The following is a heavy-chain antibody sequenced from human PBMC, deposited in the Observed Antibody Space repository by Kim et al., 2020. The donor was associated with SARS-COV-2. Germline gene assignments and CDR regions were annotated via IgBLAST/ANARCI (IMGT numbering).Heavy chain of an antibody. CDR2: IYYSGST. CDR1: GGSISSSSYY. CDR3: ARHGYYDSSGYYRYCFDY. Sequence: SETLSLTCTVSGGSISSSSYYWGWIRQPPGKELEWIGSIYYSGSTYYNPSLKSRITISVDTSKNQFTLKLSSVTAADTSVYYSARHGYYDSSGYYRYCFDYRAEGTQVSVSS. J-gene: IGHJ4*02. D-gene: IGHD3-22*01. V-gene: IGHV4-39*01.